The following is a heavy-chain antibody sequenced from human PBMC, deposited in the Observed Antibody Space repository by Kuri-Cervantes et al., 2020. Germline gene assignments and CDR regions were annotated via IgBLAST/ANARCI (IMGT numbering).Heavy chain of an antibody. V-gene: IGHV4-4*07. D-gene: IGHD2-15*01. CDR3: ARLYCSGGSCYHLDY. Sequence: SETLSLTCAVSGDSFSSPYYWGWIRQPAGKGLEWIGRIYTSGSTNYNPSLKSRVTISVDKSKNQFSLKLSSVTAADTAVYYCARLYCSGGSCYHLDYWGQGTLVTVSS. J-gene: IGHJ4*02. CDR1: GDSFSSPYY. CDR2: IYTSGST.